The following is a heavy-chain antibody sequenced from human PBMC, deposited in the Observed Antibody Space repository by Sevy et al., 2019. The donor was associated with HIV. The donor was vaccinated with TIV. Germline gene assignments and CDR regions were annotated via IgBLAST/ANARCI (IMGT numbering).Heavy chain of an antibody. D-gene: IGHD5-18*01. CDR3: ARANRAYSPDH. J-gene: IGHJ5*02. CDR2: IGSRSSTI. CDR1: GFTFSSYS. Sequence: GGSLRLSCAASGFTFSSYSMNWVRQAPGKGLEWVSYIGSRSSTIYNADSVKGRFTISRDNAKNSLYLQMNSLRAEDTAVYYCARANRAYSPDHWGQGTLVTVSS. V-gene: IGHV3-48*01.